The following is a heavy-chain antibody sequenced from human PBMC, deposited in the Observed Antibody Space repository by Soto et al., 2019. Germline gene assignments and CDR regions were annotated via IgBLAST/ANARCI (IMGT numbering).Heavy chain of an antibody. Sequence: QLHLVQSGAVVKKPGASVTVSCSASGYPVTAYYMHWVRQAPGRGLEWMGGINPATGAAKYTQTFQGRGTMTRDQSTSTVFMELSVLTSADTACFYWARGGGVGVAGSAAFDMWGQGTVVTVSS. J-gene: IGHJ3*02. CDR2: INPATGAA. V-gene: IGHV1-2*02. D-gene: IGHD3-3*01. CDR1: GYPVTAYY. CDR3: ARGGGVGVAGSAAFDM.